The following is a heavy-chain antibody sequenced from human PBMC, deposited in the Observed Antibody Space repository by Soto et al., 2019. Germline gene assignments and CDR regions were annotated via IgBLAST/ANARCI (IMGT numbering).Heavy chain of an antibody. Sequence: EAPLVESGGGLVEPGGSLRLSCAASGSTFSHAWMNWVRQAPGKGLEVVGRIKSKTDGGTTDYAAPVKGRFTISRDDSKDILYLQMNILETEDTALYYWNTGLWFGELGVHYWGQGTLVTVSS. CDR2: IKSKTDGGTT. V-gene: IGHV3-15*07. J-gene: IGHJ4*02. CDR1: GSTFSHAW. CDR3: NTGLWFGELGVHY. D-gene: IGHD3-10*01.